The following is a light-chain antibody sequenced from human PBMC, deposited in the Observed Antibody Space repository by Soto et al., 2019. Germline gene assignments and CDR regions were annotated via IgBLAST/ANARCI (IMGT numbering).Light chain of an antibody. Sequence: QSALTQPASLSGSPGQSITISCTGTSSDIGAYDYVSWFQQHPGKAPKLMISEVNNRPSGVSNRFSGSKSGNTASLTISGLQAEDEADYYCSSYTSSSTPVFGGGTKVTVL. V-gene: IGLV2-14*01. CDR2: EVN. CDR1: SSDIGAYDY. J-gene: IGLJ2*01. CDR3: SSYTSSSTPV.